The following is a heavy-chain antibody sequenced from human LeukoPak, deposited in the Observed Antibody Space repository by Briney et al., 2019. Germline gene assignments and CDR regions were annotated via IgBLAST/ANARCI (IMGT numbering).Heavy chain of an antibody. V-gene: IGHV3-43D*03. CDR3: ARGGWLASTDAFDI. J-gene: IGHJ3*02. CDR2: ISWDGGST. D-gene: IGHD6-19*01. Sequence: PGGSLRLSCAASGFTFDDYAMHWVRQAPGKGLEWVSLISWDGGSTYYADSVKGRFTISRDNSKNSLYLQMNSLRAEDTALYYCARGGWLASTDAFDIWGRGTMVTVSS. CDR1: GFTFDDYA.